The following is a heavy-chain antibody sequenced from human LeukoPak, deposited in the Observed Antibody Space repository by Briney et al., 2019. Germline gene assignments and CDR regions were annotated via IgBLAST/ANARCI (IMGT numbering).Heavy chain of an antibody. CDR2: INHSGST. CDR3: ARRGYCSSTSCPGAYYYYGMDV. D-gene: IGHD2-2*01. V-gene: IGHV4-34*01. Sequence: PSETLSLTCAVYGGSSSGYYWSWIRQPPGKGLEWIGEINHSGSTNYNPSLKSRVTISVDTSKNQFSLKLSSVTAADTAVYYCARRGYCSSTSCPGAYYYYGMDVWGQGTTVTVSS. CDR1: GGSSSGYY. J-gene: IGHJ6*02.